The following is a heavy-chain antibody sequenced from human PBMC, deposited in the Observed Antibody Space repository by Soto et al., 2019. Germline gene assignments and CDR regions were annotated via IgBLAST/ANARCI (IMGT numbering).Heavy chain of an antibody. CDR1: GDSISSGGYS. Sequence: SETLSLTCAVSGDSISSGGYSWSWVRQPPGKGLEWIGYMYPGGSTSYNPSLKSRVTISVDRSKNQFSLKLSSVTAADTAVYYCARGPILGDYHNSGFDYWGQGTLVTVSS. D-gene: IGHD3-22*01. CDR3: ARGPILGDYHNSGFDY. J-gene: IGHJ4*02. CDR2: MYPGGST. V-gene: IGHV4-30-2*01.